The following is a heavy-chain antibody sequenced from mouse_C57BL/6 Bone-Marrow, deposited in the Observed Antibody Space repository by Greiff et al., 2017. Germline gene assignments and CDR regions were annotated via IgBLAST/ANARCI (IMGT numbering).Heavy chain of an antibody. Sequence: EVQRVESGGGLVKPGGSLKLSCAASGFTFSDYGMHWVRQAPEKGLEWVAYISSGSSTIYYADTVKGRFTISRDNAKNTLFLQMTSLRSEDTAMYYCARGEVWFAYWGQGTLVTVSA. CDR2: ISSGSSTI. V-gene: IGHV5-17*01. J-gene: IGHJ3*01. CDR3: ARGEVWFAY. CDR1: GFTFSDYG.